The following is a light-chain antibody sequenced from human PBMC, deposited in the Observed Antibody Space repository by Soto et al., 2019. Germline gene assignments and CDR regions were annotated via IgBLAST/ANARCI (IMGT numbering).Light chain of an antibody. V-gene: IGKV3-15*01. CDR2: RAS. Sequence: IVMTHSPATLSVSPGERATLSCRASQSINSNLAWYQQKPGQAPRLLMFRASIRATGFPARFSGSGSGTGCSIGRSSLQSEDSAVYYCQPYNNWPRATFGGGTKVDIK. CDR1: QSINSN. CDR3: QPYNNWPRAT. J-gene: IGKJ4*01.